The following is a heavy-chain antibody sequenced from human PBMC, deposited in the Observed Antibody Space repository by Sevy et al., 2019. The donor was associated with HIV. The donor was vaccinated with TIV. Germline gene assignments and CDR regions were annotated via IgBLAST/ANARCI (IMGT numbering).Heavy chain of an antibody. CDR2: ISAYNGNT. D-gene: IGHD5-12*01. J-gene: IGHJ6*02. CDR3: ARDPPIADADRNIVATITGYYYGMDV. Sequence: ASVKVSCKASGYTFTSYGISWVRQAPGQGLEWMGWISAYNGNTNYAQKLQGRVTMTTDTSTSTAYMELRSLKSDDTAVYYCARDPPIADADRNIVATITGYYYGMDVWGQGTTVTVSS. V-gene: IGHV1-18*01. CDR1: GYTFTSYG.